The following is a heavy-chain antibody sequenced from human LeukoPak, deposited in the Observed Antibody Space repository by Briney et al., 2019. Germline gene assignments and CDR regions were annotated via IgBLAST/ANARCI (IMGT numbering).Heavy chain of an antibody. CDR3: ARDGGPSVSSWYGGGYYYYYMDV. Sequence: ASVKVSCKASGYTFNSYGISWVRPAPGQGLEWMEWISAYNGNTNYAQKLQGRVTMTTDTSTSTTYMELRSLRSDDTAVYYCARDGGPSVSSWYGGGYYYYYMDVWGKGTTVTVSS. V-gene: IGHV1-18*01. J-gene: IGHJ6*03. CDR2: ISAYNGNT. D-gene: IGHD6-13*01. CDR1: GYTFNSYG.